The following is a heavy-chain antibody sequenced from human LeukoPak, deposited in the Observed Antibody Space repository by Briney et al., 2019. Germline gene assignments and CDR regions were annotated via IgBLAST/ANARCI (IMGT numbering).Heavy chain of an antibody. CDR3: AREYWYFDL. V-gene: IGHV3-7*01. CDR1: GFTLNSRW. Sequence: VGTLRLSCVASGFTLNSRWMDRVRQAPGKGLEWVANIKEDGSEKNYADSVKGRFSISRDNAENSLYLQMNSLRVEDTAVYYCAREYWYFDLWGRGTLVTVSS. J-gene: IGHJ2*01. CDR2: IKEDGSEK.